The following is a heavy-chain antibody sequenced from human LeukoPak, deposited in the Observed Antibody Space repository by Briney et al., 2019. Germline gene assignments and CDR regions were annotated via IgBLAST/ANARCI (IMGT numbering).Heavy chain of an antibody. D-gene: IGHD3-9*01. CDR2: IISSSNYI. Sequence: GGSLRLSCAASGFTFSNYNMNWVRQAPGKGLEWASSIISSSNYIYYADSVKGRFTISRDNAKNSLYLQMNSLRAEDTAVYYCARAHLFDWLVYWGQGTLVTVSS. CDR1: GFTFSNYN. J-gene: IGHJ4*02. CDR3: ARAHLFDWLVY. V-gene: IGHV3-21*06.